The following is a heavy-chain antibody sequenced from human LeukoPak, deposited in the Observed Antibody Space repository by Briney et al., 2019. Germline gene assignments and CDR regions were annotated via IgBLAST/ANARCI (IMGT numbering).Heavy chain of an antibody. CDR3: ARAFDSSGYYGY. V-gene: IGHV4-59*12. CDR1: GGSISSYY. J-gene: IGHJ4*02. Sequence: SETLSLTCTVSGGSISSYYWSWIRQPPGKGLEWIGYIYYSGSTNYNPSLKSRVTISVDTSKNQFSLKLSSVTAADTAVYYCARAFDSSGYYGYWGQGTLVTVSS. CDR2: IYYSGST. D-gene: IGHD3-22*01.